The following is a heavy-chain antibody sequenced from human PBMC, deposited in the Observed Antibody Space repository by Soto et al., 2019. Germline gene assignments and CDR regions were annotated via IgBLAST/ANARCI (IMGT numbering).Heavy chain of an antibody. CDR2: IIPIFGTA. Sequence: QVQLVQSGAEVKKPGSSVKVSCKASGGTFSSYAISWVRQAPGQGLEWMGGIIPIFGTANYAQKFQGRVTITADESTSTAYMELSSLRSEYTAVYYCARKRNIDYYDSSGAYYFDYWGQGTLVTVSS. J-gene: IGHJ4*02. CDR1: GGTFSSYA. CDR3: ARKRNIDYYDSSGAYYFDY. D-gene: IGHD3-22*01. V-gene: IGHV1-69*01.